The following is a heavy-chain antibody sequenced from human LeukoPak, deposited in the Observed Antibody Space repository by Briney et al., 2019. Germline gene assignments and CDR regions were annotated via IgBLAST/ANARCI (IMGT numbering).Heavy chain of an antibody. V-gene: IGHV3-21*01. Sequence: GGSLRLSCAASGFIFSDYTLNWVRQAPGKGLEGVSSITTTSAYIYYADSVKGRFTISRDNAKNSLYLQMNSLRADDTAVYYCARDIVHGDYVSAYWGQGTLVTVSS. CDR2: ITTTSAYI. CDR3: ARDIVHGDYVSAY. D-gene: IGHD4-17*01. J-gene: IGHJ4*02. CDR1: GFIFSDYT.